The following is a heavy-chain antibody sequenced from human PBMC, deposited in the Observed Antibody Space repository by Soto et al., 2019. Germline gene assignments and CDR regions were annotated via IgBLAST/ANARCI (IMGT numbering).Heavy chain of an antibody. J-gene: IGHJ4*02. D-gene: IGHD3-9*01. CDR1: GFTFSSYE. CDR3: ARAPFLTGYLDY. V-gene: IGHV3-48*03. CDR2: ISSSGGSI. Sequence: GGSLRLSCAASGFTFSSYEMNWVRQAPGKGLEWVSYISSSGGSIYYADSVKGRFTISRDNAKNSLYLQMNSLRAEDTAVYYCARAPFLTGYLDYWGQGTLVPVSP.